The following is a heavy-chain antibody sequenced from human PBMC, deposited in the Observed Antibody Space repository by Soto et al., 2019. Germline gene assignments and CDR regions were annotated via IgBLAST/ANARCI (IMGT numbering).Heavy chain of an antibody. CDR2: IKQDGSEK. J-gene: IGHJ3*02. V-gene: IGHV3-7*03. CDR3: ARGEMATISRAFDI. CDR1: GFTFSSYW. Sequence: EVQLVESGGGLGQPGGSLRLSCAASGFTFSSYWMSWVRQAPGKGLEWVANIKQDGSEKYYVDSVKGRFTISRDNAKNSLYLQMNSLRAEDTAVYYCARGEMATISRAFDIWGQGTMVTVSS. D-gene: IGHD5-12*01.